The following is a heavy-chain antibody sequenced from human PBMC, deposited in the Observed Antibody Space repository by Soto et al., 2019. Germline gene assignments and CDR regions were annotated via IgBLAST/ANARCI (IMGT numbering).Heavy chain of an antibody. Sequence: QVQLVQSGAEVKKPGASVKVSCKASGYTFTNYGINWVRQAPGQGLEWMGWISAYNGNKKFTQNLQGRVTMTTDTSTSTAYMELRSLRSDATAVYYCAREVGQWLSDYWGQGTLVTVSS. D-gene: IGHD6-19*01. V-gene: IGHV1-18*01. CDR2: ISAYNGNK. J-gene: IGHJ4*02. CDR1: GYTFTNYG. CDR3: AREVGQWLSDY.